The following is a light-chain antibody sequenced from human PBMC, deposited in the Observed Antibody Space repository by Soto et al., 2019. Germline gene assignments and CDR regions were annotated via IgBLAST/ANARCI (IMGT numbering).Light chain of an antibody. Sequence: DIQMTQSPSTLSASVGDRVTITCRASQSISSWLAWYQQKPGKAPKLLIYDASSLESGVPSRFSGSGSGTEFTLTISSLQPDDFATYYCQQYNSIPFTFGPGTKVDIK. CDR1: QSISSW. CDR2: DAS. CDR3: QQYNSIPFT. J-gene: IGKJ3*01. V-gene: IGKV1-5*01.